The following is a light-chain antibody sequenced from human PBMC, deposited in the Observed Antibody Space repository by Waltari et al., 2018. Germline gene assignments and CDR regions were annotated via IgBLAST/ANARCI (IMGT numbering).Light chain of an antibody. J-gene: IGLJ3*02. V-gene: IGLV3-21*02. Sequence: SYVLTQPPSVSVAPGQTARITCAASNIGGKSVHWYQQKPGQAPVLVVYDDNVRPSVISERFSGSSSPYAATLTISRGDVWSEADYYCQVLDPDIGHWMFVGGT. CDR1: NIGGKS. CDR2: DDN. CDR3: QVLDPDIGHWM.